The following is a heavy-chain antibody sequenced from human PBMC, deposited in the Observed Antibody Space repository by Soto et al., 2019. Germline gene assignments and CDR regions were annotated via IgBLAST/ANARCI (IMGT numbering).Heavy chain of an antibody. CDR1: GYTFTSYG. D-gene: IGHD4-17*01. J-gene: IGHJ4*02. V-gene: IGHV1-18*01. CDR2: ISAYNGNT. Sequence: QVQLVQSGAEVKKPGASVKVSCKASGYTFTSYGISWVRQAPGQGLEWMGWISAYNGNTNYAQKLQGRVTMTTDTSTSTAYMELRSLRSDDTAVYYCALSSPPEHVYGDLPPLWGQGTLVTVSS. CDR3: ALSSPPEHVYGDLPPL.